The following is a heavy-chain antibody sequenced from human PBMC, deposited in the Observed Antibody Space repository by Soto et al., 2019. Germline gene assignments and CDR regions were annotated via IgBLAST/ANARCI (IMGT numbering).Heavy chain of an antibody. J-gene: IGHJ6*02. D-gene: IGHD3-3*01. CDR2: IGKNGRDI. V-gene: IGHV3-48*03. CDR3: ARGRFLEWLTYYYYYGMDV. CDR1: GFIFSEYE. Sequence: GGSLRLSCEVSGFIFSEYEFNWVRQAPGKGLEWVSYIGKNGRDIYDADSVKGRFTISRDDDKSTLYLEMNSLRAEDTAVYYCARGRFLEWLTYYYYYGMDVWGQGTTVTVSS.